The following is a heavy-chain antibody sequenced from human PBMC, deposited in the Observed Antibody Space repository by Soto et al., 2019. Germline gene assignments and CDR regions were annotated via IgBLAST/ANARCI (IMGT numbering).Heavy chain of an antibody. Sequence: SETLSLTCTVSGGSISSGGYYWSWIRQHPGKGLERIGYIYYSGSTYYNPSLKSRVTISVDTSKDQFSLKLSSVTAADTARYYCTRVSPDFRFFDWSTEKEQYYHAMDVWGQGTTVTVSS. D-gene: IGHD3-9*01. CDR1: GGSISSGGYY. V-gene: IGHV4-31*03. CDR2: IYYSGST. J-gene: IGHJ6*02. CDR3: TRVSPDFRFFDWSTEKEQYYHAMDV.